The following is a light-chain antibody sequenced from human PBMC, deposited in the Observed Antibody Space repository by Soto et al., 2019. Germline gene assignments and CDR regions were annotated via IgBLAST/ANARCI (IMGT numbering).Light chain of an antibody. J-gene: IGKJ1*01. CDR1: QSVDIN. CDR3: QQYRNWPRT. CDR2: RAS. V-gene: IGKV3-15*01. Sequence: EIVLTQSPATLPVSPGEIVSLSCRASQSVDINLAWYQQKPGQAPRLLIYRASTRATDMPGRFSGRGSGTEFTLTISSLQSEDFAVYYCQQYRNWPRTFGQGTKV.